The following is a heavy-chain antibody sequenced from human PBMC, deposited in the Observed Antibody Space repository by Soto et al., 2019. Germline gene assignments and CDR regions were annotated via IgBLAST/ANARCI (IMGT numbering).Heavy chain of an antibody. J-gene: IGHJ3*02. V-gene: IGHV1-2*04. Sequence: ASVKVSCTASGYTFTGYYIHWVRQAPGQGLEWMGWINPNSGGTNYAQKFQGWVTMTRDTSISTAYMELNSLRAEDTAVYYCAKTYPFLLDHFAFDAFDIWGQGTMVTVSS. CDR2: INPNSGGT. D-gene: IGHD2-15*01. CDR1: GYTFTGYY. CDR3: AKTYPFLLDHFAFDAFDI.